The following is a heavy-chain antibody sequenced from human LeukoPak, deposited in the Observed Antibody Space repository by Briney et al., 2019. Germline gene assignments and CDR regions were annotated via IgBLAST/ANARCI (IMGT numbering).Heavy chain of an antibody. CDR3: AKDRLPRRDNKYYFDY. CDR1: GFTFSRYG. CDR2: ICYDGINK. J-gene: IGHJ4*02. D-gene: IGHD1-1*01. Sequence: PGRSLRLSCAASGFTFSRYGMHWGGQAPGKGVEGGAVICYDGINKYYLHSVTPRFSISRDNSNNPLYLQLNTLSAEDTAVYYCAKDRLPRRDNKYYFDYLGQGPLVTGPS. V-gene: IGHV3-33*06.